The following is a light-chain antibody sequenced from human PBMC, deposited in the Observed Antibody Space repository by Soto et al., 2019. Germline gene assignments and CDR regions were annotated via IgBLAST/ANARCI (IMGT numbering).Light chain of an antibody. Sequence: QSALTQPASVSGSPGQSITISCTGTSSDVGNYNYVSWYQHYPGKAPKLMIYDVSKRPSGVSNRFSGSKSGNTASLTISGPQAEDEADYYCTSYTSGSTLVVFGGGTKLTVL. V-gene: IGLV2-14*03. J-gene: IGLJ2*01. CDR1: SSDVGNYNY. CDR3: TSYTSGSTLVV. CDR2: DVS.